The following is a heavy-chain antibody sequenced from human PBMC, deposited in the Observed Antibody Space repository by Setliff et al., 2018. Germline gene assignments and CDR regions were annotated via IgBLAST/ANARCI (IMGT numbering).Heavy chain of an antibody. Sequence: ASVKVSCKASGYTFIDYDINWVRQAPGQGLEWMGWMNPNTGTADYAHKFQGRVNITADESTSTAYMELSSLRSEDTAVYYCAILGNSMIVLDIGGHDFWGQGTLVTVSS. V-gene: IGHV1-8*03. CDR3: AILGNSMIVLDIGGHDF. CDR2: MNPNTGTA. D-gene: IGHD3-22*01. CDR1: GYTFIDYD. J-gene: IGHJ4*02.